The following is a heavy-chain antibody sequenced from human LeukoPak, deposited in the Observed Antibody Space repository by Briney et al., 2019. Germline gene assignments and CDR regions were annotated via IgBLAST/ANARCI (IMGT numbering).Heavy chain of an antibody. CDR2: INPNNGGT. CDR1: RYTFTGYY. V-gene: IGHV1-2*02. D-gene: IGHD5-12*01. CDR3: AKDQNTGYANNWFDP. J-gene: IGHJ5*02. Sequence: ASVKVSCKASRYTFTGYYIHWVRQAPGQGLEWMGWINPNNGGTNFAQKFQGRVTMTRDTSISTAYMELSRLRSDDTAIYYCAKDQNTGYANNWFDPWGQGTLVTVSS.